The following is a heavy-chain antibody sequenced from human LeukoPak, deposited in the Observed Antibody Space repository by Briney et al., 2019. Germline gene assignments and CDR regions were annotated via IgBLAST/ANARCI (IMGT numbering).Heavy chain of an antibody. J-gene: IGHJ4*02. CDR1: GFTFSSYG. V-gene: IGHV3-30*02. Sequence: GGSLRLSCAASGFTFSSYGMHWVRQAPGKGLEWVAFIRYDGSNKYYADSVKGRFTISRDNFKNTLYLQMNSLRAEDTAVYYCAKDGNYYDSSGYGDYWGQGTLVTVSS. D-gene: IGHD3-22*01. CDR2: IRYDGSNK. CDR3: AKDGNYYDSSGYGDY.